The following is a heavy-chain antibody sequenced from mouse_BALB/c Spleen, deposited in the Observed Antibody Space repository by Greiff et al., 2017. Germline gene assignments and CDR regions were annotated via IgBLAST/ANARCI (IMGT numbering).Heavy chain of an antibody. CDR1: GFTFSSYG. Sequence: EVQGVESGGDLVKPGGSLKLSCAASGFTFSSYGMSWVRQTPDKRLEWVATISSGGSYTYYPDSVKGRFTISRDNAKNTLYLQMSSLKSEDTAMYYCARQYYGYESAMDYWGQGTSVTVSS. D-gene: IGHD1-2*01. CDR2: ISSGGSYT. CDR3: ARQYYGYESAMDY. J-gene: IGHJ4*01. V-gene: IGHV5-6*01.